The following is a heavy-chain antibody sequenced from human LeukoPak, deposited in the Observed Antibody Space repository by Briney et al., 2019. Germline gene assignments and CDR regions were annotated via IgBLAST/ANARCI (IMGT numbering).Heavy chain of an antibody. CDR2: IYSGGST. J-gene: IGHJ4*02. D-gene: IGHD5-12*01. CDR3: ARNSGYDFWYFDY. V-gene: IGHV3-66*01. CDR1: GFTVSSNY. Sequence: PGGSLRLSCAASGFTVSSNYMSWGRQAPGKGLKWGTVIYSGGSTYYADSVKGRFTISRDNSKNTLYLQMNSLRAEDTAVYYCARNSGYDFWYFDYWGQGTLVTVSS.